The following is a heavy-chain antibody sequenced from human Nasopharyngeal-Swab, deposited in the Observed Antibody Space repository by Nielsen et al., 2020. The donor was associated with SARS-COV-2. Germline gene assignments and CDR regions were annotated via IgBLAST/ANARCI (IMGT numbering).Heavy chain of an antibody. Sequence: GGSLRLSCAASGFTVSSNYMSWVRQAPGKGMEWVSVIYSGGSTYYADSAKVRFTISRDNSKNTLYLQMNSLRAEDTAVYYCARDLTAAGGYQYYGMDVWGQGTTVTVSS. V-gene: IGHV3-53*01. CDR1: GFTVSSNY. D-gene: IGHD6-13*01. CDR3: ARDLTAAGGYQYYGMDV. CDR2: IYSGGST. J-gene: IGHJ6*02.